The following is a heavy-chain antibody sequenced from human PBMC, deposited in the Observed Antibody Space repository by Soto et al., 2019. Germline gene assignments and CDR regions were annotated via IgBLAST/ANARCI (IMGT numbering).Heavy chain of an antibody. D-gene: IGHD1-26*01. CDR1: GFSFSDYG. CDR2: ISHHELRK. CDR3: ATDWVGGINTYYFEY. J-gene: IGHJ4*02. Sequence: QVQLVESGGGVVRPGRSLRLSCVASGFSFSDYGMHWVRQTPGKGLEWVAAISHHELRKYYADSVKGRFTISRDNSKKTVYLQLHSLTAEDSAVYYCATDWVGGINTYYFEYWGLGTLVTVSS. V-gene: IGHV3-30*03.